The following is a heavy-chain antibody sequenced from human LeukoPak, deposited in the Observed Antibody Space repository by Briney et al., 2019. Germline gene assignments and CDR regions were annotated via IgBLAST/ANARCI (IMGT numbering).Heavy chain of an antibody. CDR3: IVDSSGYNYYFDY. J-gene: IGHJ4*02. Sequence: GGSLRLSCAASGFTFSSYAMGWVRQAPGKGLEWVGFIRSKAYGGTTEYAASVKGRFTISRDDSKSIAYLQMNSLKTEDTAVYYCIVDSSGYNYYFDYWGQGTLVTVSS. V-gene: IGHV3-49*04. CDR2: IRSKAYGGTT. CDR1: GFTFSSYA. D-gene: IGHD3-22*01.